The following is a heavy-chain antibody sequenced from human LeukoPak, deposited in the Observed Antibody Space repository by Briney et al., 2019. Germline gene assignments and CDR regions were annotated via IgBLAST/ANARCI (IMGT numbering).Heavy chain of an antibody. V-gene: IGHV4-34*01. D-gene: IGHD7-27*01. CDR3: ARGPRLGNPVGDWFDP. J-gene: IGHJ5*02. Sequence: PSETLSLTCAVYGGSFSGYYWSWIRQPPGKGLEWIGEINHSGSTNYNPSLKSRVTISVDTSKNQFSLKLSSVTAADTAVYYCARGPRLGNPVGDWFDPWGQGTLVTVSS. CDR2: INHSGST. CDR1: GGSFSGYY.